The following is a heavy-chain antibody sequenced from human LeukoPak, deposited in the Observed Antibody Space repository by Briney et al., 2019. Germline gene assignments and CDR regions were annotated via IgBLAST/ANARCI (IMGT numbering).Heavy chain of an antibody. J-gene: IGHJ3*02. V-gene: IGHV1-69*01. CDR2: IIPIFGTA. Sequence: GSSVKVSCKASGGTFSSYAISWVRQAPGQGLEWMGGIIPIFGTANYAQKFQGRVTITADEPTSTAYMELSSLRSEDTAVYYCARDHSSSGSKPDAFDIWGQGTMVTVSS. D-gene: IGHD6-6*01. CDR3: ARDHSSSGSKPDAFDI. CDR1: GGTFSSYA.